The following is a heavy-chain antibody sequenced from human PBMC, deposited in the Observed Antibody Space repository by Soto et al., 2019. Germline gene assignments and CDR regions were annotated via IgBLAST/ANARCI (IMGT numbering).Heavy chain of an antibody. D-gene: IGHD2-21*01. CDR3: AKDPTYTVTYSDF. J-gene: IGHJ4*01. CDR1: GFTFSSYA. Sequence: GGSLRLSCAASGFTFSSYAMSWVRQASGKGLEWVSAISGSGGSTYYADSVKGRFTISRDNSKNTLYLQMSSLRAEDTAVYYCAKDPTYTVTYSDFWGHGTLVTVSS. V-gene: IGHV3-23*01. CDR2: ISGSGGST.